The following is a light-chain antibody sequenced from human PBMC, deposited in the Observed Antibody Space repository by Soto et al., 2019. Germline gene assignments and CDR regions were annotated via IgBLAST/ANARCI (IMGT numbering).Light chain of an antibody. CDR3: QYYDSFRT. Sequence: EIVMTQSPATLSVFPGERATLSCRASQSVSSSYLAWYQQQPGQAPRLLIYGASSRATGIPDRFSGSGSGTDFTLTISRLEPEDFAVYFCQYYDSFRTFGQGTKVDIK. J-gene: IGKJ1*01. CDR2: GAS. V-gene: IGKV3-20*01. CDR1: QSVSSSY.